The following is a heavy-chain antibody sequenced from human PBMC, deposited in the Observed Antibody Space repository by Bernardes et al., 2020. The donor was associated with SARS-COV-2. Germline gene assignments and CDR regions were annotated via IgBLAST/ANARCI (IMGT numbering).Heavy chain of an antibody. CDR2: LSSSSSTI. D-gene: IGHD3-3*01. J-gene: IGHJ6*02. CDR1: GFTFSSSS. CDR3: ARLGSYYDFWSGFSHYGMDV. V-gene: IGHV3-48*01. Sequence: GGSLLLSCAASGFTFSSSSMNWVRQAPGPGLEWVSYLSSSSSTIYYADSVKGRFTISRDNAKNSLYLQMNSLRAEDTAVYYCARLGSYYDFWSGFSHYGMDVWGQGTTVTVSS.